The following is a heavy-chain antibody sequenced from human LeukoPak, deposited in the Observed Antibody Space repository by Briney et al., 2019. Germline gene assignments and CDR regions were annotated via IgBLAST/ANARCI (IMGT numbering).Heavy chain of an antibody. CDR2: IIPIFGIA. CDR1: GGTFSSYA. D-gene: IGHD3-22*01. V-gene: IGHV1-69*04. CDR3: ATTYYYDSSGLYY. Sequence: SVKVSCKASGGTFSSYAISWVRQAPGEGLEWMGRIIPIFGIANYAKKFQGRVTITADKSTSTAYMELSSLRSEDTAVYYCATTYYYDSSGLYYWGQGTLVTVSS. J-gene: IGHJ4*02.